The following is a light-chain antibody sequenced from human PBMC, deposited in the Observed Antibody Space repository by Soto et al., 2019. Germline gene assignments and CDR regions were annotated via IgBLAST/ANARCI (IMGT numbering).Light chain of an antibody. CDR2: ANN. CDR1: SSNIGAGYD. Sequence: QSVLTQPPSVSGAPGQRVTISCTGSSSNIGAGYDVHWYQQLPGTAPKLLIFANNNRPSGVPDRFSGSKSGTSASLAITGLQAADEADYYCATWDDSLPAVFGGGTKLTVL. V-gene: IGLV1-40*01. J-gene: IGLJ2*01. CDR3: ATWDDSLPAV.